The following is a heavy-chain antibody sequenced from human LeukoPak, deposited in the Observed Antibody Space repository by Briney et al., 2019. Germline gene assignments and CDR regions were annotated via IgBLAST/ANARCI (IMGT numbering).Heavy chain of an antibody. V-gene: IGHV3-33*01. CDR1: GFIFSSYC. J-gene: IGHJ3*02. CDR3: ARDGPVAGDNDAFDI. CDR2: IWYDGSNK. Sequence: GGQLRLSCAASGFIFSSYCMPWLRQAPGKGLEWVAVIWYDGSNKYYADSVKVRFTISRDNSMNTLYLQMNSLRAEDTAVYYCARDGPVAGDNDAFDIWGQGTMVTVSS. D-gene: IGHD6-19*01.